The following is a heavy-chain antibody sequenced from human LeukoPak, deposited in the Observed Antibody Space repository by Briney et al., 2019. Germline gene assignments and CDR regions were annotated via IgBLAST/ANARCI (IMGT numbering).Heavy chain of an antibody. J-gene: IGHJ1*01. Sequence: GGSLRLSCAASGVTVGTNSMSWARQLPGKGLEWVSVIYSGGSTYNADSVNGRFTVSRDNSRNTLFLQMNNLRAEDTALYFCASAREYCGSAECYEYFQHWGQGTLVIVSS. CDR1: GVTVGTNS. D-gene: IGHD2-21*01. V-gene: IGHV3-53*01. CDR3: ASAREYCGSAECYEYFQH. CDR2: IYSGGST.